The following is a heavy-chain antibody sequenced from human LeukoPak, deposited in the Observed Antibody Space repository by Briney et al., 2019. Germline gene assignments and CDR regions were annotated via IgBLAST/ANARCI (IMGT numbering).Heavy chain of an antibody. CDR1: GFTFSDYY. CDR3: ARRTSHSYFDY. J-gene: IGHJ4*02. D-gene: IGHD2-2*01. CDR2: ISGSGTTI. Sequence: PGGSLRLSCAASGFTFSDYYMSWIRQTPGKGLEWISDISGSGTTIYSADSLKGRFTISRDAAKNSLFLQMNSLRDEDTAVYYCARRTSHSYFDYWGQGTLVTVSS. V-gene: IGHV3-11*01.